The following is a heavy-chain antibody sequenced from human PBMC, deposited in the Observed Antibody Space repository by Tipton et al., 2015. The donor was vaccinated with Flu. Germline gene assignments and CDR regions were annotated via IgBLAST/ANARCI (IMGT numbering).Heavy chain of an antibody. Sequence: LRLSCTVSGGSISSGGYYWSWIRQHPGKGLEWIGYIYYSGSTYYNPSLKSLVTISVDTSKNQFSLKLSSVTAADTAVYYCARGYSSSRYDRSGMDVWGQETTVTVSS. CDR1: GGSISSGGYY. D-gene: IGHD6-13*01. CDR2: IYYSGST. V-gene: IGHV4-31*01. J-gene: IGHJ6*02. CDR3: ARGYSSSRYDRSGMDV.